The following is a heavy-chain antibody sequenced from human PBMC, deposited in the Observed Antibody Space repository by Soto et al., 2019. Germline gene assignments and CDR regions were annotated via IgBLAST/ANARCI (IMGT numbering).Heavy chain of an antibody. CDR2: IYYSGST. CDR1: GGSISSYY. V-gene: IGHV4-59*01. CDR3: ARGGSRIVVVPAAHLFDY. D-gene: IGHD2-2*01. J-gene: IGHJ4*02. Sequence: QVQLQESGPGLVKPSETLSLTCTVSGGSISSYYWSWIRQPPGKGLEWIGYIYYSGSTNYNPSLKSRVTISVDTSKNQFSLKLSSVTAADTAVYYCARGGSRIVVVPAAHLFDYWGQGTLVTVSS.